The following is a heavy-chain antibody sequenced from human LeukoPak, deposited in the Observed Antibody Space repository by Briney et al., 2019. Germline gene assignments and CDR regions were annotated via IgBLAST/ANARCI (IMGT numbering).Heavy chain of an antibody. Sequence: PGRSLRLSCAASGVTFSTHGMHWVRQAPGKGLEWLAVISYDGRNTYYADSVKGRLTISRDNSKNTLFLQMNSLRGEDTAVYYCAKDRLVVAPAAMTSNFDYWGQGTLVTVSS. V-gene: IGHV3-30*18. CDR2: ISYDGRNT. CDR1: GVTFSTHG. CDR3: AKDRLVVAPAAMTSNFDY. J-gene: IGHJ4*02. D-gene: IGHD2-2*01.